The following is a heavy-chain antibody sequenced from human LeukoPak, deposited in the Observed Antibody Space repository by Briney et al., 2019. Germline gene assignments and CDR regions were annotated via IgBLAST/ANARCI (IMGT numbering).Heavy chain of an antibody. J-gene: IGHJ6*02. V-gene: IGHV4-59*01. CDR1: GGSFSGYY. D-gene: IGHD5-18*01. CDR3: ARAGYSYGYYYYGMDV. Sequence: PSETLSLTCAVYGGSFSGYYWSWIRQPPGKGLEWIGYIYYSGSTNYNPSLKSRVTISVDTSKNQFSLKLSSVTAADTAVYYCARAGYSYGYYYYGMDVWGQGTTVTVSS. CDR2: IYYSGST.